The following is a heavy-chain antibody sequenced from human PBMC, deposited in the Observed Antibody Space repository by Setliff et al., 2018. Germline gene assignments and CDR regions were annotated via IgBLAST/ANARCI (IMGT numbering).Heavy chain of an antibody. J-gene: IGHJ6*02. CDR3: ARDVGPPDEAIWFGAYMDV. V-gene: IGHV1-18*01. CDR2: ISAYNGNT. D-gene: IGHD3-10*01. Sequence: KVSCKASGYTFTSYGISWVRQAPGQGLEWMGWISAYNGNTNYAQKLQGRVTMTTDTSTSTAYMELRSLRSDDTAVYYCARDVGPPDEAIWFGAYMDVWGQGTTVTVSS. CDR1: GYTFTSYG.